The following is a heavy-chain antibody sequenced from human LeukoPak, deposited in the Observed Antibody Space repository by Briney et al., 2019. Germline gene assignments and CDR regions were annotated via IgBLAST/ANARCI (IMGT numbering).Heavy chain of an antibody. CDR2: IIPIFGTA. D-gene: IGHD3-9*01. Sequence: SVKVSCKASGYTFTSYAISWVRQAPGQGLEWMGGIIPIFGTANYAQKFQGRVTITTDESTSTAYMELSSLRSEDTAVYYCARERARGGYFDWGYRGFDIWGQGTMVTVSS. CDR1: GYTFTSYA. CDR3: ARERARGGYFDWGYRGFDI. V-gene: IGHV1-69*05. J-gene: IGHJ3*02.